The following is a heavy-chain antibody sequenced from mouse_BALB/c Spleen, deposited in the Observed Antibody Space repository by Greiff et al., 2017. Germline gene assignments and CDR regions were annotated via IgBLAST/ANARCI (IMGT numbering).Heavy chain of an antibody. CDR2: INPSSGYT. D-gene: IGHD1-1*01. J-gene: IGHJ2*01. CDR3: ASLTTVADY. V-gene: IGHV1-4*02. Sequence: VQLQQSAAELARPGASVKMSCKASGYTFTSYTMHWVKQRPGQGLEWIGYINPSSGYTEYNQKFKDKTTLTADKSSSTAYMQLSSLTSEDSAVYYCASLTTVADYWGQGTTLTVSS. CDR1: GYTFTSYT.